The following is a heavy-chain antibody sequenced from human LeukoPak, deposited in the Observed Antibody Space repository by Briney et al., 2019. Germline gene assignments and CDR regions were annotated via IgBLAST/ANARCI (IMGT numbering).Heavy chain of an antibody. CDR1: GFTFSSYE. D-gene: IGHD3-9*01. CDR2: ISSSGSTI. J-gene: IGHJ4*02. V-gene: IGHV3-48*03. CDR3: ASMVRYFDWPPLGY. Sequence: GGSLGLSCAAPGFTFSSYEMNWVRQAPGKGLEWVSYISSSGSTIYYADSVKGRFTISRDNAKNSLYLQMNSLRAEDTAVYYCASMVRYFDWPPLGYWGQGTLVTVSS.